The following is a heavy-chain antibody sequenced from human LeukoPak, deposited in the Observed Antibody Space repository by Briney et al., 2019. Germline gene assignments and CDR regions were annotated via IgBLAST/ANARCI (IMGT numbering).Heavy chain of an antibody. D-gene: IGHD6-19*01. J-gene: IGHJ3*01. CDR2: INTNNGGT. V-gene: IGHV1-2*02. CDR3: ARVPISSGLCADTR. Sequence: GASVKVSCKASGYSFTNYYINWVRQAPGQGLEWMGWINTNNGGTDDAQKFQGRVTMTRDTSISTACMELSTLTSDDTAVYYCARVPISSGLCADTRWGQGTMVTVSS. CDR1: GYSFTNYY.